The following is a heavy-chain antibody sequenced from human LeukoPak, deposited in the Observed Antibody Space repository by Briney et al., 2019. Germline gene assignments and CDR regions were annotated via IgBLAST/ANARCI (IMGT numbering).Heavy chain of an antibody. J-gene: IGHJ6*02. CDR2: INHNGNVN. CDR3: ARGGGLDV. Sequence: SGGSLRLSCAASGFTFSSYGMHWARQAPGKGLERVASINHNGNVNYYVDSVKGRFTISRDNAKNSLYLQMSNLRAEDTAVYFCARGGGLDVWGQGATVTVSS. D-gene: IGHD3-16*01. CDR1: GFTFSSYG. V-gene: IGHV3-7*03.